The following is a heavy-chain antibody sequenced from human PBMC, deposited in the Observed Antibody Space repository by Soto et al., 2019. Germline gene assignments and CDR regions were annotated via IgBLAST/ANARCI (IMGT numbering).Heavy chain of an antibody. J-gene: IGHJ6*02. CDR2: TIPIFGRA. V-gene: IGHV1-69*01. Sequence: QVQLVQSGAEVKKPGSSVKVSCKASGGTFSSYAISWVRQAPGQGLEWMGGTIPIFGRANYAQKFQGRVTITADESKSTAYMELSSLRSEDTAVYYCARDVPCSSTSCYYYYYGMDVWGQGTTVTVSS. CDR3: ARDVPCSSTSCYYYYYGMDV. D-gene: IGHD2-2*01. CDR1: GGTFSSYA.